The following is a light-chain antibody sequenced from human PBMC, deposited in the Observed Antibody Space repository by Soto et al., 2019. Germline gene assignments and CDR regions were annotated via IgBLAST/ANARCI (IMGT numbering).Light chain of an antibody. CDR3: QQYGNSVYT. Sequence: EIVLTQSPGTLSLSPGERATLSCRASQSVSSSYLAWYQQKPGQTPRRLIYAASSRATGIPDRFSGSGSGTDFSLTISRLEPEEFAVYYCQQYGNSVYTFGQRLKLEIK. J-gene: IGKJ2*01. CDR2: AAS. V-gene: IGKV3-20*01. CDR1: QSVSSSY.